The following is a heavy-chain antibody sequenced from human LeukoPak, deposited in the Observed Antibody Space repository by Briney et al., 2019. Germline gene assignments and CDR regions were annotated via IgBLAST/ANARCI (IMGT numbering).Heavy chain of an antibody. CDR3: ARRSRSSSAALFDF. CDR2: INHSGST. Sequence: PSETLSLTCAVYGGSFSGYYWSWIRQPPGKGLEWIGEINHSGSTNYNPSLKSRATISVDTSKNQFSLKLSSVTAADTAVYYCARRSRSSSAALFDFWGQGTLVTVSS. J-gene: IGHJ4*02. D-gene: IGHD6-25*01. V-gene: IGHV4-34*01. CDR1: GGSFSGYY.